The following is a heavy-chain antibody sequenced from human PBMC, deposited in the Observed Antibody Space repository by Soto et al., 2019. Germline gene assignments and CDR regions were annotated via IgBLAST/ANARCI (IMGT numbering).Heavy chain of an antibody. Sequence: QPCGSLRLGCAASGFTFSSYAVSWVRQTKEKGKVCVSAISGSGGSTYYADSVKGRFTISRDNSKNTLYLQMNSLRAEDTAVYYCVKVRRKDSNYASYYYYMDFWGKGTTVTVSS. CDR1: GFTFSSYA. CDR3: VKVRRKDSNYASYYYYMDF. CDR2: ISGSGGST. D-gene: IGHD4-4*01. J-gene: IGHJ6*03. V-gene: IGHV3-23*01.